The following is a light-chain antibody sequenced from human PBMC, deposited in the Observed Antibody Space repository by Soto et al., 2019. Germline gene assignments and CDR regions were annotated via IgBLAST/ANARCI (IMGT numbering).Light chain of an antibody. V-gene: IGLV2-23*02. Sequence: QSALTQPASVSGSPGQSITISCTRPSSDVWSFNFVSWYQQHPDKAPQVLIYEVTKRPPGVSNRFSGYKSGNTASLTISGLQADDEADYYCCSDAGSSSYVFGTGTKVTVL. CDR1: SSDVWSFNF. CDR3: CSDAGSSSYV. J-gene: IGLJ1*01. CDR2: EVT.